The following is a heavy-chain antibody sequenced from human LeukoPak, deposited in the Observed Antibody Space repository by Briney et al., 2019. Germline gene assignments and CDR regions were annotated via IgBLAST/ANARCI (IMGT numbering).Heavy chain of an antibody. J-gene: IGHJ6*03. CDR3: AKGDTYGLYYYYTDV. Sequence: PGGSLRLSCAASGFTFDDYAMHWVRQAPGKGLEWVSGISWNSGSIGYADSVKGRFTISRDNAKNSLYLQMNSLRAEDTALYYCAKGDTYGLYYYYTDVWGKGTTVTVSS. CDR2: ISWNSGSI. D-gene: IGHD5-18*01. V-gene: IGHV3-9*01. CDR1: GFTFDDYA.